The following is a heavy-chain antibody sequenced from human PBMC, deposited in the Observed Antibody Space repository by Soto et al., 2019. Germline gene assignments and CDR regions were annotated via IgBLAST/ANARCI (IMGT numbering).Heavy chain of an antibody. CDR1: GYTFTGHY. V-gene: IGHV1-2*02. J-gene: IGHJ4*02. CDR2: IGPESGAT. CDR3: AREGFSSGQEQD. D-gene: IGHD6-19*01. Sequence: GASVKVSCKASGYTFTGHYIHWVRQAPEQGPEWMGEIGPESGATRYAQRFQGRVTISRDNAKNSLYLQMNSLRAEDTAVYYCAREGFSSGQEQDWGQGTLVTVSS.